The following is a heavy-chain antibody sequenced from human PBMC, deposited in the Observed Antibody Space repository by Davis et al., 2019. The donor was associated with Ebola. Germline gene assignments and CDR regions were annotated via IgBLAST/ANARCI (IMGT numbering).Heavy chain of an antibody. J-gene: IGHJ3*02. CDR2: ISQSGST. CDR3: ARARSGWDEIDAFDI. Sequence: MPSETLSLTCAVSGDSISSSNWWSWVRQPPGKGLEWIGEISQSGSTNYNPSLKSRVTISVDTSKNQFSLKLSSVTAADTAVYYCARARSGWDEIDAFDIWGQGTMVTVSS. CDR1: GDSISSSNW. V-gene: IGHV4-4*02. D-gene: IGHD6-19*01.